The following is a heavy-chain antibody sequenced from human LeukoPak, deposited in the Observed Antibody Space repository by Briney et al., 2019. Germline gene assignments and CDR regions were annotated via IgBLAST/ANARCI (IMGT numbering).Heavy chain of an antibody. D-gene: IGHD2-15*01. Sequence: PSETLSLTCTVSGGSVSSGSYYWSWIRQPPGKGLEWTGYIYYSGSTNYNPSLKSRVTISVDTSKNQFSLKLSSVTAADTAVYYCARFNREDTTRFDPWGQGTLVTVSS. CDR1: GGSVSSGSYY. V-gene: IGHV4-61*01. CDR3: ARFNREDTTRFDP. J-gene: IGHJ5*02. CDR2: IYYSGST.